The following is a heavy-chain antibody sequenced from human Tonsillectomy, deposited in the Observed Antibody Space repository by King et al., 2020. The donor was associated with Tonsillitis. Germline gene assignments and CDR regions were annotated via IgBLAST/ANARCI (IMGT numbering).Heavy chain of an antibody. CDR2: IYWDGDE. CDR1: GFSLRTVGMG. Sequence: TLKESGPTLVKPTQTLTLTCTFSGFSLRTVGMGMGWTRQPPGKALEWLAFIYWDGDEHYSPSLQSRLTITRDTSKNQVVLTMTNMDPVDTATYFCARSFTHRGAWREDWGRGTLVTVSS. D-gene: IGHD3-10*01. J-gene: IGHJ4*02. CDR3: ARSFTHRGAWRED. V-gene: IGHV2-5*02.